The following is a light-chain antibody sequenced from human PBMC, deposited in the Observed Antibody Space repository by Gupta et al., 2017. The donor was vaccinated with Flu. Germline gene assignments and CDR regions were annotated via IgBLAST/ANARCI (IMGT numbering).Light chain of an antibody. CDR1: QCIIKS. J-gene: IGKJ5*01. V-gene: IGKV1-39*01. CDR2: AAS. CDR3: QQSYSIPIT. Sequence: DIQMTQSPSSLSASVGNRVTITCRASQCIIKSLNWYQQEPGRAPKLLIYAASNLQGGVPSRFSSSGSGTDFTLTISSLQPGDFAIYYCQQSYSIPITFGQGTRLEIK.